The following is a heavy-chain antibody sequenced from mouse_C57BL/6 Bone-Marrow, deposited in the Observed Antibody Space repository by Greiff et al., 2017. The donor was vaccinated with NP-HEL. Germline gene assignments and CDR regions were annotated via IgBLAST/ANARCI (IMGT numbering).Heavy chain of an antibody. CDR2: IYPRSGNT. V-gene: IGHV1-81*01. J-gene: IGHJ2*01. CDR3: KRNYDNSFHEDY. CDR1: GYTFTSYG. D-gene: IGHD1-1*01. Sequence: QVQLQQSGAELVRPGASVKLSCKASGYTFTSYGISWVKQRTGQGLEWIGEIYPRSGNTYYNEKFKGKATLTADKSSSTAYMELRSLTSADSAVYSWKRNYDNSFHEDYWGQGTTLTVSS.